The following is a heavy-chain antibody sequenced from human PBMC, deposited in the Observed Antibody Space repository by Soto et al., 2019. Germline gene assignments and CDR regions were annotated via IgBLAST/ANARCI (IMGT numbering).Heavy chain of an antibody. CDR3: ARGSEWYYGSGSFSETLTC. D-gene: IGHD3-10*01. CDR2: ISYDGSNQ. Sequence: GGSLRLSCTASSFTFSSYAMHWVRQAPGKGLEWVAVISYDGSNQYYADSVKGRFTISRDNSKNTLSLQMNSLRAEDTAVYYCARGSEWYYGSGSFSETLTCWGQGTLVTVSS. J-gene: IGHJ4*02. CDR1: SFTFSSYA. V-gene: IGHV3-30-3*01.